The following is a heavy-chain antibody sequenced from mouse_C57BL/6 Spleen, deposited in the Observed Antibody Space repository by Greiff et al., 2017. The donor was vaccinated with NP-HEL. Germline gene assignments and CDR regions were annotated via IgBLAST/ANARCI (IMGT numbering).Heavy chain of an antibody. CDR1: GYAFSSSW. Sequence: VQLQQSGPELVKPGASVKISCKASGYAFSSSWMNWVKQRPGKGLEWIGRIYPGDGDTNYNGKFKGKATLTADKSSSTAYMQLSSLTSEDSAVYFCAIDSSGFLGFDYWGQGTTLTVSS. V-gene: IGHV1-82*01. CDR2: IYPGDGDT. CDR3: AIDSSGFLGFDY. D-gene: IGHD3-2*02. J-gene: IGHJ2*01.